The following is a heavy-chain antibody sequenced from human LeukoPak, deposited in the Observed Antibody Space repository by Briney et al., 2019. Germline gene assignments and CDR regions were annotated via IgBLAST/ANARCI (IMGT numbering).Heavy chain of an antibody. D-gene: IGHD3-22*01. CDR1: GFTFSSFV. CDR2: ISGSGGST. CDR3: AKSYSSRQASDY. J-gene: IGHJ4*02. V-gene: IGHV3-23*01. Sequence: PGGSLRLSCAASGFTFSSFVMRWVRHAPGKGLEWVSSISGSGGSTDYADSVKGRFTISRDNSKNTLYLQLNSLRAEDTAVYYCAKSYSSRQASDYWGQGTLVTVSS.